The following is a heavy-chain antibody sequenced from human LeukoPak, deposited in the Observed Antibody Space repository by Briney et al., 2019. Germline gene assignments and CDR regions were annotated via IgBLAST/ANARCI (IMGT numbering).Heavy chain of an antibody. CDR1: GYTFIDCY. CDR2: INPNSGGT. Sequence: ASVKVSCKASGYTFIDCYMHWVRQAPGQGLEWMGWINPNSGGTNYAQKFQGRVTLTRDTSISTAYMELSRLRSDDTAVYYCARSIAAARTTQAAFDIWGQGTMVTVSS. CDR3: ARSIAAARTTQAAFDI. J-gene: IGHJ3*02. D-gene: IGHD6-13*01. V-gene: IGHV1-2*02.